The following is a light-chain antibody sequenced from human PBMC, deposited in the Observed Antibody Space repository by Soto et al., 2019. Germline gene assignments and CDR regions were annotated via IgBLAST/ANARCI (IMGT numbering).Light chain of an antibody. CDR2: WAS. CDR3: QQYYNTPRN. CDR1: KTVLRSSNNKNH. V-gene: IGKV4-1*01. J-gene: IGKJ5*01. Sequence: TLSLGERSVSTCKSTPINCQSSKTVLRSSNNKNHLGWYQQRPGQPPKLLFYWASTRESGVPDRFSASGSGTDFTLSIGSLQAEDVAVYYCQQYYNTPRNLGQGTRLEI.